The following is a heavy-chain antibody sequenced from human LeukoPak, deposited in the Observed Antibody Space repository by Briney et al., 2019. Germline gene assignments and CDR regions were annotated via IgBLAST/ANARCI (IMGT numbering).Heavy chain of an antibody. Sequence: GGSLRLSCAASGVTFSTYAMTWVRQAPGKVLEWVSSIRGDGRATHYADSVKGRSTISRDNSKSMLYLQMNSLRADDSAVYYCAIYYGYCGSVSCPNYFDYWGQGTLVTVSS. CDR2: IRGDGRAT. CDR1: GVTFSTYA. V-gene: IGHV3-23*01. J-gene: IGHJ4*02. D-gene: IGHD2-15*01. CDR3: AIYYGYCGSVSCPNYFDY.